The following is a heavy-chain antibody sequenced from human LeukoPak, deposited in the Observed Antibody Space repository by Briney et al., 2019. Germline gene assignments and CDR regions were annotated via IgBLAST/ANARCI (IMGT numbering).Heavy chain of an antibody. Sequence: PSETLSLTCTVSGGSVSSGSSYWSWIRQPPGKGLEWIGYIYYSGSTYYNPSLKSRVTISVDTSKNQFSLKLSSVTAADTAVYYCARYSGSWQYNWFDPWGQGTLVTVSS. J-gene: IGHJ5*02. V-gene: IGHV4-31*03. D-gene: IGHD1-26*01. CDR3: ARYSGSWQYNWFDP. CDR2: IYYSGST. CDR1: GGSVSSGSSY.